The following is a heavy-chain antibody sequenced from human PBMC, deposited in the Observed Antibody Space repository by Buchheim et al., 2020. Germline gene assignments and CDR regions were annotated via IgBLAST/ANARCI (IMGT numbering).Heavy chain of an antibody. CDR2: FSDSGGST. Sequence: EVQLLESGGGSVQPGGSLRLSCAASGFTFTNYAMSWVRQAPGKGMEGVSGFSDSGGSTYYADSVKGRFTTSRENSKIMLYMQMNSLSADDTAIYYCAKGPYGDNARLSRYFDYWGQGTL. D-gene: IGHD4-17*01. CDR3: AKGPYGDNARLSRYFDY. CDR1: GFTFTNYA. J-gene: IGHJ4*02. V-gene: IGHV3-23*01.